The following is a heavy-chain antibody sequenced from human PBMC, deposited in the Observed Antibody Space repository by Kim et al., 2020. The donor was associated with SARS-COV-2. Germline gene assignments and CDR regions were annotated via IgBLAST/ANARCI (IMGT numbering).Heavy chain of an antibody. V-gene: IGHV4-61*01. J-gene: IGHJ3*02. CDR3: AREVAVGIQLWPNPDAFDI. CDR1: GGSVSSGSYY. CDR2: IYYSGST. Sequence: SETLSLTCTVSGGSVSSGSYYWSWIRQPPGKGLEWIGYIYYSGSTNYNPSLKSRVTISVDTSKNQFSLKLSSVTAADTAVYYCAREVAVGIQLWPNPDAFDIWGQGTMVTVSS. D-gene: IGHD5-18*01.